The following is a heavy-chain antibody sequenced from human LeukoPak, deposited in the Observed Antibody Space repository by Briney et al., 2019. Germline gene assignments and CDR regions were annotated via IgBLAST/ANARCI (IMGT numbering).Heavy chain of an antibody. CDR2: ISAYNGNT. Sequence: ASVKVSCKASGYTFTSYGISWVRQAPGQGLEWMGWISAYNGNTNYAQKLQGRVTMTTDTSTSTAYMEPRSLRSDDTAVYYCARDPAVYHDFWSTPRYGMDVWGQGTTVTVSS. CDR3: ARDPAVYHDFWSTPRYGMDV. D-gene: IGHD3-3*01. V-gene: IGHV1-18*01. CDR1: GYTFTSYG. J-gene: IGHJ6*02.